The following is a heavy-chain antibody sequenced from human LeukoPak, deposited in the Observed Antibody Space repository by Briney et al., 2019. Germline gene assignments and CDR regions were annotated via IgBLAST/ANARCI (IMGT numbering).Heavy chain of an antibody. D-gene: IGHD4-23*01. CDR1: GFTFSSYA. V-gene: IGHV3-30*18. J-gene: IGHJ4*02. CDR2: ISSDESNK. Sequence: PGRSLRLSCAASGFTFSSYAMHWVRQAPGKGLEWVSVISSDESNKYYVDSVKGRFTISRDNSKNTLYLQMNSLRAEDTALYYCAKTKTTVVTSTGDYWGQGTLVTVSS. CDR3: AKTKTTVVTSTGDY.